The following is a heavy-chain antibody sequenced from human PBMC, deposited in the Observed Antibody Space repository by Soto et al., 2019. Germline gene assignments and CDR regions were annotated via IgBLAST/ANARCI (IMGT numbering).Heavy chain of an antibody. CDR2: IYYSGST. J-gene: IGHJ6*02. CDR1: GGSISSGGYY. V-gene: IGHV4-31*03. D-gene: IGHD3-3*01. Sequence: SETLSLTCTVSGGSISSGGYYWSWIRQHPGKGLEWIGYIYYSGSTYYNPSLKSRVTISVDTSKNQFSLKLSSVTAADTAVYYCARDSGLRRFLEWQAYGMDVWGQGTTVTVSS. CDR3: ARDSGLRRFLEWQAYGMDV.